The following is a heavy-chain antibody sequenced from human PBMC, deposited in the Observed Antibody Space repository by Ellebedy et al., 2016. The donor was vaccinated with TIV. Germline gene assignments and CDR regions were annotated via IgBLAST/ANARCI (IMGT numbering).Heavy chain of an antibody. J-gene: IGHJ6*02. CDR2: INPSGGST. Sequence: ASVKVSXKASRYTFTSYYMHWVRQAPGQGLEWMGIINPSGGSTSYAQKFQGRVTMNRDTSISTAYMELSRLRSDDTAVYYCAREKSATYGMDVWGQGTTVTVSS. CDR1: RYTFTSYY. CDR3: AREKSATYGMDV. V-gene: IGHV1-46*01.